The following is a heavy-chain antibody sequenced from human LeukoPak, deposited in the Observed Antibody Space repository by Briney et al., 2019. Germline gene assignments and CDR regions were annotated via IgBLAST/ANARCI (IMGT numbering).Heavy chain of an antibody. V-gene: IGHV4-31*03. Sequence: SETLSLTCTVSGGSISNGDHYWSWIRQHPGKGLEWIGHIYYSGSTYYNPSLKSRGIISVETSKNQFFLNLSSVTAADTAVYYCAGLVGRYSSGLYYYYFDYWGQGTLVTVSS. J-gene: IGHJ4*02. D-gene: IGHD3-22*01. CDR2: IYYSGST. CDR1: GGSISNGDHY. CDR3: AGLVGRYSSGLYYYYFDY.